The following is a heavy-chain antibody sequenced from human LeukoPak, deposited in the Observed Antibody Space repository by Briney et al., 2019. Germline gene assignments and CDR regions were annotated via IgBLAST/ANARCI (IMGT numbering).Heavy chain of an antibody. Sequence: GGSLRLSCAGSGFTFSDFSMHWVRQAPGKGLEWVSSISSGSSYKFYADSVKGRFTISRDNAERSVYLQLSSLRTDDTALYYCARGPTTIGGAGIGYFDYWGQEILVLVSP. J-gene: IGHJ4*02. CDR1: GFTFSDFS. V-gene: IGHV3-21*01. CDR2: ISSGSSYK. D-gene: IGHD6-13*01. CDR3: ARGPTTIGGAGIGYFDY.